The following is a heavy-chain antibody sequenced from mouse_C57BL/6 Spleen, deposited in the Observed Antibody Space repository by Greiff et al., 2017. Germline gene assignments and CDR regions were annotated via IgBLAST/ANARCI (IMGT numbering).Heavy chain of an antibody. CDR1: GYTFTSYW. CDR2: IDPSDSET. V-gene: IGHV1-52*01. CDR3: AREGGGADAMDY. Sequence: QVQLQQPGAELVRPGSSVKLSCKASGYTFTSYWMHWVKQRPIQGLEWIGNIDPSDSETHYNQKFKDKATLTVDKSSSTAYMQLSSLTSEDSAVYYCAREGGGADAMDYWGQGTSVTVSS. D-gene: IGHD3-3*01. J-gene: IGHJ4*01.